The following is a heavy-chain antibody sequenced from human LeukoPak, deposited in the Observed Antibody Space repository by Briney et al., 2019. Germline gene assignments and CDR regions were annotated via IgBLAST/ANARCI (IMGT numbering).Heavy chain of an antibody. J-gene: IGHJ6*03. V-gene: IGHV3-23*01. CDR2: ISGRGSST. Sequence: GGSLRLSCAASGFTFNSHGMSWVRQAPGRGLELVSGISGRGSSTHYADSVKGRFTISRDPTKNTVYLQMNSLRVEDTAVYYCAKENLMVITTSYMDVWGNGTTVTVSS. CDR3: AKENLMVITTSYMDV. D-gene: IGHD2-21*01. CDR1: GFTFNSHG.